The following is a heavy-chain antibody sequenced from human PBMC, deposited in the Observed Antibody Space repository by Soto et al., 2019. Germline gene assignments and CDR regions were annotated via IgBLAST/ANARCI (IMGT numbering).Heavy chain of an antibody. CDR2: IIPIFGTA. D-gene: IGHD2-2*01. J-gene: IGHJ4*02. CDR1: GGTFSSYA. Sequence: QVQLVQSGAEVKKPGSSVKVSCKASGGTFSSYAISWVRQAPGQGLEWMGGIIPIFGTANYAQKFQGRVTITADESTSTAYMELISLRSDDTAVDYCAREGDGYATSFDYWGQGTLVTVSS. CDR3: AREGDGYATSFDY. V-gene: IGHV1-69*12.